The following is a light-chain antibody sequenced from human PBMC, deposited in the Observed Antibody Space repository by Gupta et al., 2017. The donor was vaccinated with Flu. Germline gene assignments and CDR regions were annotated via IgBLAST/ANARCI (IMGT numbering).Light chain of an antibody. CDR3: QQEGNSPQT. V-gene: IGKV3-20*01. CDR2: GAS. CDR1: QSVSSNS. J-gene: IGKJ1*01. Sequence: PGERATLSCRASQSVSSNSLAWYQQRPGQAPRLLIYGASTRATGIPDRFSGSGSGTDFTLTIIRLEPEDFAVFYCQQEGNSPQTFGQGTKVEI.